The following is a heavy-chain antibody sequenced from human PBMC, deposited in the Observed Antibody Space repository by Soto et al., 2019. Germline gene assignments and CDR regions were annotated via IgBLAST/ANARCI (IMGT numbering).Heavy chain of an antibody. J-gene: IGHJ4*02. V-gene: IGHV2-5*02. CDR1: GFSLSTSGVG. D-gene: IGHD2-15*01. CDR2: IYWDDDK. CDR3: AHRPSYCSGYSCYSGFDY. Sequence: QITLKESGPTLVKPTQTLTLTCTFSGFSLSTSGVGVGWIRQPPGKALEWLALIYWDDDKRYSPSLKGRHTITKDTSKNQVVLTMTNMDPVDTATYYCAHRPSYCSGYSCYSGFDYWGQGTLVTVSS.